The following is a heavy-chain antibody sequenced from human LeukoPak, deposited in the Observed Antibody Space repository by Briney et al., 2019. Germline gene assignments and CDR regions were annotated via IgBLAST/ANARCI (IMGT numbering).Heavy chain of an antibody. Sequence: SETLSLTCAVSGYSISSGYYWGWIRQPPGEGLEWIGSISYSGSTYYNPSLKSRVTISVDTSKNQFTLKLSSVTAADTAVYYCARLSVGATDYWGQGTLVTVSS. CDR2: ISYSGST. J-gene: IGHJ4*02. V-gene: IGHV4-38-2*01. CDR1: GYSISSGYY. CDR3: ARLSVGATDY. D-gene: IGHD1-26*01.